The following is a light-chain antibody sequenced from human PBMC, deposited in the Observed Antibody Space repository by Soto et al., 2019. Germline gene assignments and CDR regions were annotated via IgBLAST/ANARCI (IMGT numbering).Light chain of an antibody. CDR1: SRDIGGYDF. V-gene: IGLV2-14*03. CDR2: NVN. J-gene: IGLJ1*01. Sequence: QSVLTQPPSASGSPGQAVTISCTGTSRDIGGYDFVSWYQVRPGEAPQLIIYNVNGRPSGVSNRFSGSKSGDTASLTISGLQAEDEADYYCSSYRSSTTFVFGTGTKVTVL. CDR3: SSYRSSTTFV.